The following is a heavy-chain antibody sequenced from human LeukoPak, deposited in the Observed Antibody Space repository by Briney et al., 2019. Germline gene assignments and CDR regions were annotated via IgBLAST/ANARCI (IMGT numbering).Heavy chain of an antibody. Sequence: ASVKVSCKASGGTFSSYAISWVRQTPGQGLEWMGGIIPIFGTTNYAQKFQDRVTITADRSTSTAYMELSSLRSEDTAVYYCARVVGLTGYSSSWYSGYYYYMDVWGKGTTVTVSS. V-gene: IGHV1-69*06. CDR3: ARVVGLTGYSSSWYSGYYYYMDV. J-gene: IGHJ6*03. CDR2: IIPIFGTT. D-gene: IGHD6-13*01. CDR1: GGTFSSYA.